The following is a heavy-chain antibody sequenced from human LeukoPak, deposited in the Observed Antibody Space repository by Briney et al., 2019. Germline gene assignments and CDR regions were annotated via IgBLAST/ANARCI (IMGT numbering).Heavy chain of an antibody. Sequence: GGSLRLSCAASGLTFDDYAMHWVRQAPGKGLEWVSGISWNSGSIGYADSVKGRFTISRDNAKKFLYLQMNSLRAEDTAFYYCARGLFGELSPDFDYWGQGTLVTVSS. CDR3: ARGLFGELSPDFDY. D-gene: IGHD3-16*02. J-gene: IGHJ4*02. CDR1: GLTFDDYA. CDR2: ISWNSGSI. V-gene: IGHV3-9*01.